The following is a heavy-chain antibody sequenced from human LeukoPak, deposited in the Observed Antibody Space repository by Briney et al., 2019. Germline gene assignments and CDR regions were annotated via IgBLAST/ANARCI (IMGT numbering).Heavy chain of an antibody. CDR1: GFTFTSYG. CDR3: ARGIPIPATHPIDY. V-gene: IGHV3-33*08. Sequence: GGSLRLSCAASGFTFTSYGMHWVRQAPGKGLEWVAMIWYDGSHKKYADSVEGRFSISRDTSKNTLYLHMNSLRADDTAVYYWARGIPIPATHPIDYWGQGSLVTVPS. J-gene: IGHJ4*02. CDR2: IWYDGSHK. D-gene: IGHD2-21*01.